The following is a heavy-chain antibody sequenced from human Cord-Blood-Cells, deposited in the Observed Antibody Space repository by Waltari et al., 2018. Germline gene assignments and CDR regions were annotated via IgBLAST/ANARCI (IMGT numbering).Heavy chain of an antibody. J-gene: IGHJ4*02. CDR3: ARSIVGATFDDY. Sequence: QVQLQQWGAGLLKPSETLSLTCAVYGGSFSGYYWSWIRQPPGKGLEWIGEINHSGSTNHTPSLKSRVTISVDTSKNQFSLKLSSVTAADTAVYYCARSIVGATFDDYWGQGTLVTVSS. CDR2: INHSGST. D-gene: IGHD1-26*01. V-gene: IGHV4-34*01. CDR1: GGSFSGYY.